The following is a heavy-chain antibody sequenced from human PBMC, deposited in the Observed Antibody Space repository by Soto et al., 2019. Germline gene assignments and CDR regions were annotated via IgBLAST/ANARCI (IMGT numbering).Heavy chain of an antibody. CDR3: ARSTGNWFDP. J-gene: IGHJ5*02. CDR1: GGSISSYY. Sequence: PSETLSLTCPVSGGSISSYYWSWIRQPPGKVLEWIGYIYYSGSTNYNPSLKSRVTISVDTFKNQFSLKLSSVTAADTAVYYCARSTGNWFDPWGQGALVTVSS. V-gene: IGHV4-59*01. CDR2: IYYSGST.